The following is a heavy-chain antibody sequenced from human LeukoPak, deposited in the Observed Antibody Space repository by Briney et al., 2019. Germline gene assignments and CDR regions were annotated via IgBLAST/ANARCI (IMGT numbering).Heavy chain of an antibody. D-gene: IGHD6-6*01. J-gene: IGHJ6*03. Sequence: SETLSLTCTVSGGSISGYYWTWIRQPPGKGLEWIGYIFYSGSTNYNPSLKSRVTISVDTSKNQFSLKLSSVTAADTAVYYCAKFIAARPGDFFYYYYMDVWGKGTTVTVSS. CDR1: GGSISGYY. V-gene: IGHV4-59*01. CDR3: AKFIAARPGDFFYYYYMDV. CDR2: IFYSGST.